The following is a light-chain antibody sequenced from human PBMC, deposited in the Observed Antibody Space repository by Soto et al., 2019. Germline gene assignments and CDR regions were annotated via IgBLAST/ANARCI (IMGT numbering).Light chain of an antibody. CDR2: GVS. J-gene: IGLJ1*01. CDR1: SSDVGAYNY. V-gene: IGLV2-14*01. CDR3: NSYAGSSYV. Sequence: QSVLTQPASVSGSPGQSITISCTGTSSDVGAYNYASWYQQYPGKAPKLMIYGVSNRPSGVSNRFPGSKSGNTASLTISGLQADDEADYYCNSYAGSSYVFGTGTKVTVL.